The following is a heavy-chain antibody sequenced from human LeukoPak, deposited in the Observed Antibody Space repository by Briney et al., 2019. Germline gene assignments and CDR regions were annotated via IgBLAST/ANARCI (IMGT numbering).Heavy chain of an antibody. CDR2: IFPSGGEI. J-gene: IGHJ4*02. Sequence: ASETLSLTCAVYGGSFSGYYWSWIRQPPGKGLEWVSSIFPSGGEIHYADSVRGRLTISRDNSKSTLSLQMNSLRAEDTAIYYCATYRQVLLPFESWGQGTLVTVSS. CDR1: GGSFSGYY. D-gene: IGHD2-8*02. CDR3: ATYRQVLLPFES. V-gene: IGHV3-23*01.